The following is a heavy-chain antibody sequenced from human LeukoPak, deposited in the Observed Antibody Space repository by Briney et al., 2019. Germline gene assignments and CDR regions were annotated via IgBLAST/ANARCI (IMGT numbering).Heavy chain of an antibody. Sequence: GGSLRLSCAASAFAFSTYAMHWVRQAPGKGLERVAVISFDGNTEYYADSVKGRFTISRDNSKNTLYLQMNGLRTEDTAVYFCTRRGGGYEFDYWGQGTLVTVSS. CDR1: AFAFSTYA. D-gene: IGHD5-12*01. CDR3: TRRGGGYEFDY. CDR2: ISFDGNTE. V-gene: IGHV3-30-3*01. J-gene: IGHJ4*02.